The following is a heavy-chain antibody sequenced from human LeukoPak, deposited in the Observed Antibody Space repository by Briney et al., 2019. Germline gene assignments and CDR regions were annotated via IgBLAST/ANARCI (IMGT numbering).Heavy chain of an antibody. CDR2: ISSNGGST. V-gene: IGHV3-64*01. CDR3: ARGRSSSPLDAFDI. D-gene: IGHD6-6*01. Sequence: GGSLRLSCAASGFTFSYYAMHWVRRAPGKGLEYVSAISSNGGSTYYANSVKGRFTISRDNSKNTLYLQMGSLRGEDLAVYYCARGRSSSPLDAFDIWGQGTMVTVSS. J-gene: IGHJ3*02. CDR1: GFTFSYYA.